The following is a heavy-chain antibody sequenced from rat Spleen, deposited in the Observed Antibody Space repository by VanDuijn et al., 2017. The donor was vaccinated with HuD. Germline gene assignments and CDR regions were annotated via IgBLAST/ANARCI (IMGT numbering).Heavy chain of an antibody. J-gene: IGHJ3*01. D-gene: IGHD1-6*01. Sequence: EVQLVESGGKLVQPGNSLKLSCAASGFTFSDYAMAWVRQSPRKGLEWVASISPSGGSTYYRDSVKGRFTISRDNAKSTLYLQMDSLRSEDTATYYCARHALMYTTDPFAYWGQGTLVTVSS. V-gene: IGHV5S23*01. CDR2: ISPSGGST. CDR3: ARHALMYTTDPFAY. CDR1: GFTFSDYA.